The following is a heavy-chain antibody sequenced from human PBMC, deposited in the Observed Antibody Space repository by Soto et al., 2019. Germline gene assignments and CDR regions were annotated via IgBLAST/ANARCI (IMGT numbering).Heavy chain of an antibody. CDR2: INTGKGNT. D-gene: IGHD1-26*01. Sequence: GASVKVSCKASGYTFTANAVHWVRQAPGQRLEWMGWINTGKGNTYYSQNFQGRVTITRDTSASTVYMELSSLRSEDTAVYYCVRERLGALIDYWGQGTLVTVSS. CDR1: GYTFTANA. CDR3: VRERLGALIDY. V-gene: IGHV1-3*04. J-gene: IGHJ4*02.